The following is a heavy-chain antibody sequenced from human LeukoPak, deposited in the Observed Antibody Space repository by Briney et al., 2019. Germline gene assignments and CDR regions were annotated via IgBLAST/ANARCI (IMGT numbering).Heavy chain of an antibody. Sequence: SETLSLTCTVSGVSVMNNFWAWIRQPAGKGLEWVGRIYTGGNTNYNPSLKSRVTISVDTSKNQFSLNLTSVTAADTAINYCARDHGLLRALDPWGQGTLVTVSS. V-gene: IGHV4-4*07. CDR3: ARDHGLLRALDP. CDR2: IYTGGNT. J-gene: IGHJ5*02. D-gene: IGHD3/OR15-3a*01. CDR1: GVSVMNNF.